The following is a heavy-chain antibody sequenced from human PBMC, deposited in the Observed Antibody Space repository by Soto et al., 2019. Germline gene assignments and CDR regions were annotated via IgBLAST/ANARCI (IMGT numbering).Heavy chain of an antibody. CDR2: FSGSGGNI. CDR3: AKDPPWTVGPLAMDV. Sequence: EVQLLESGGGLVRPWGSLRLSCVASGFTVTTHAMSWVRQSPGKGLEWVSTFSGSGGNIYYAVAVKGRLTISRDDSNNTLYLQMNSLRVEDTAVYYCAKDPPWTVGPLAMDVWGQGTTVTVSS. CDR1: GFTVTTHA. D-gene: IGHD3-10*01. J-gene: IGHJ6*02. V-gene: IGHV3-23*01.